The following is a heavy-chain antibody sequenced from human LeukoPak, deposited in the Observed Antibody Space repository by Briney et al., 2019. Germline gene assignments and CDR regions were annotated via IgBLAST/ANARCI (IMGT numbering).Heavy chain of an antibody. CDR3: ARDPQQPREIAVAGPTDY. D-gene: IGHD6-19*01. CDR1: GFTFSDYY. V-gene: IGHV3-11*06. J-gene: IGHJ4*02. CDR2: ISSSSSYI. Sequence: PGGSLRLSCAASGFTFSDYYMSWIRQAPGKGLEWVSSISSSSSYIYYADSVKGRFTISRDNAKNSLYLQMNSLRAEDTAVYYCARDPQQPREIAVAGPTDYWGQGTLVTVSS.